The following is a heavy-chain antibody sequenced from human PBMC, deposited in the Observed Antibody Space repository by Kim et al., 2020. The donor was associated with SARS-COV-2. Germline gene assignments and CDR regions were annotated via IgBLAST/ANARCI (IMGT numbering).Heavy chain of an antibody. D-gene: IGHD4-17*01. CDR1: GYNFGNYA. V-gene: IGHV1-18*01. CDR2: ISAYTGNT. J-gene: IGHJ4*02. Sequence: ASVKVSCKASGYNFGNYAITWVRHAPGQGLEWMGWISAYTGNTNYAQNFQGRVIMTTETSTNTAYLEVGSLKADDTAVYFCARHVYGDYESDYWGQGTLATVSS. CDR3: ARHVYGDYESDY.